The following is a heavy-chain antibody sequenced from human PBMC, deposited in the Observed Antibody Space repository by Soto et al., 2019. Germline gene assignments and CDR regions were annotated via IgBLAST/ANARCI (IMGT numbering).Heavy chain of an antibody. D-gene: IGHD2-15*01. Sequence: QVQLVQSGAEVRQPASSVKVSCKTSGGTFSSYAISWVRQAPGQGLEWMGGIVPIVDTSTYAQKFQGRATITADESTSTVYMELSSLRSADTAVYYCVSVVAIPGSPDNWGQGTLVTVSS. CDR2: IVPIVDTS. CDR3: VSVVAIPGSPDN. V-gene: IGHV1-69*12. CDR1: GGTFSSYA. J-gene: IGHJ4*02.